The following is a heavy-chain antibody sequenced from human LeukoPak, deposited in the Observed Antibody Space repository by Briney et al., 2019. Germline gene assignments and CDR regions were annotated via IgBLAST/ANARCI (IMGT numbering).Heavy chain of an antibody. V-gene: IGHV4-34*01. CDR1: GGSFSGYY. CDR2: INHSGST. Sequence: SETLSLTCAVYGGSFSGYYWSWIRQPPGKGLEWIGEINHSGSTNHNPSLKSRVTISVDTSKNQFSLKLSSVNAADTAVYDCARPYYYGSGSYYAFFHHGGQGTLVPVSS. CDR3: ARPYYYGSGSYYAFFHH. D-gene: IGHD3-10*01. J-gene: IGHJ4*02.